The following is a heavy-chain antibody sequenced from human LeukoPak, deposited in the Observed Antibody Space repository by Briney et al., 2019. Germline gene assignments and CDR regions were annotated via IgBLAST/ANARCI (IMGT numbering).Heavy chain of an antibody. Sequence: ASVKVSCKASGYTFSSYGISWVRQAPGQGLEWMGWISAYNGNTNYAKKVQGRVTMTTDTSKSTAYMEVKSLRSDDTAVYYCARSGAYGYYYYYYYMDVWGKGTTVTVSS. V-gene: IGHV1-18*01. CDR3: ARSGAYGYYYYYYYMDV. J-gene: IGHJ6*03. D-gene: IGHD5-12*01. CDR1: GYTFSSYG. CDR2: ISAYNGNT.